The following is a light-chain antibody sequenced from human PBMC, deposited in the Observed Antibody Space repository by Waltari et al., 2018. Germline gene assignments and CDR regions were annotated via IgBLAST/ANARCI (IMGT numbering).Light chain of an antibody. Sequence: EIVMTQSAPSLSLSPGERARLSCRASQSVTTNLAWYQQKPGQAPRLLIYGASTRAAGIPVRFSGSGSGTEFTLTVSGLQSEDFAIYYCQQYNDWPPWTFGQGTKVEIK. CDR2: GAS. CDR3: QQYNDWPPWT. V-gene: IGKV3-15*01. J-gene: IGKJ1*01. CDR1: QSVTTN.